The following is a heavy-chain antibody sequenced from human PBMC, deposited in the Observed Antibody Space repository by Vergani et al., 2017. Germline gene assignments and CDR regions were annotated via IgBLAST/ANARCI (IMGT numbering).Heavy chain of an antibody. CDR1: GYTFTSYG. V-gene: IGHV1-18*04. D-gene: IGHD2-2*01. CDR2: ISAYNGKT. Sequence: QVQLVQSGAEVKKPGASVKVSCKASGYTFTSYGISWVRQAPGQGLEWMGWISAYNGKTNYAQKLQGRVTMTTDTSTSTAYMELRSLRSDDTAVYYCAGDPDIVVVPAAPYYYYYYGMDFWGQGTTVTVSS. J-gene: IGHJ6*02. CDR3: AGDPDIVVVPAAPYYYYYYGMDF.